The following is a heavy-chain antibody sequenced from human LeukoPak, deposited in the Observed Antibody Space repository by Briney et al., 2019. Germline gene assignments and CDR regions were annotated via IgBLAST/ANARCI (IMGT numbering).Heavy chain of an antibody. D-gene: IGHD3-10*01. CDR3: ATPSDFLDY. CDR2: IQYDGSDK. V-gene: IGHV3-30*02. CDR1: GFTFSSYA. J-gene: IGHJ4*02. Sequence: GGSLRLSCAASGFTFSSYAMHWVRQAPGKGLEWVAFIQYDGSDKKYADSVKGRFTISRDSSKNTLYLQMNSLRPEDTAIYYCATPSDFLDYWGQGTLVTVSS.